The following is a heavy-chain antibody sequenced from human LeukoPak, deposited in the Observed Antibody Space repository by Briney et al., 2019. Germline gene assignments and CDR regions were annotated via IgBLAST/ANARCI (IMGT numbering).Heavy chain of an antibody. CDR3: TTRGYYYGSGDDYFDY. CDR2: IKSKTDGGTT. CDR1: GFTFSNAW. J-gene: IGHJ4*02. D-gene: IGHD3-10*01. Sequence: GGSLRLSCAASGFTFSNAWMSWVRQAPGKGLERVGRIKSKTDGGTTDYAAPVKGRFTISRDDSKNTLYLQMNSLKTEDTAVYYCTTRGYYYGSGDDYFDYWGQGTLVTVSS. V-gene: IGHV3-15*01.